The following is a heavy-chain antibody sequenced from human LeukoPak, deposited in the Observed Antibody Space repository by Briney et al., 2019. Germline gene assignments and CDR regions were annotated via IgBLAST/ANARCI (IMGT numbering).Heavy chain of an antibody. CDR2: IRYDGSNK. J-gene: IGHJ4*02. Sequence: PGGSRRLSWEGSGFTLRSNGMNWVGQAQGKGVEGGAFIRYDGSNKHYADSVNGRFTISRDNSNNTLYLQINSLRAEDTAVYYCAKASTYYDILTGYFDYWGQGTLVTVSS. CDR3: AKASTYYDILTGYFDY. CDR1: GFTLRSNG. D-gene: IGHD3-9*01. V-gene: IGHV3-30*02.